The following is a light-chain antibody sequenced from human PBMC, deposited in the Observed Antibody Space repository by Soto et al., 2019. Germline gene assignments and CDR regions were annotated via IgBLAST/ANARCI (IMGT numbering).Light chain of an antibody. CDR3: QQYDKWPPT. Sequence: EIVMTQSPATLSVSPGERTTLSCRASQSVSRILAWYQQKPGQASRLLIYGASTRATGIPVRFSGSGPGTEFTLTISSLQSEDFAVYYCQQYDKWPPTFGQGTKVDIK. V-gene: IGKV3-15*01. CDR1: QSVSRI. CDR2: GAS. J-gene: IGKJ1*01.